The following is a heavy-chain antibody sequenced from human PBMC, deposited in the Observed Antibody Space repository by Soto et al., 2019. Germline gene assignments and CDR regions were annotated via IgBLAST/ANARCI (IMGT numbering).Heavy chain of an antibody. D-gene: IGHD3-9*01. CDR2: IKEDGSEE. Sequence: QLVESGGGLVQPGGSLRLSCATSGFTFNTYWMTWVRQAPGKGLEWVANIKEDGSEENYVDSVKGRFTISRDNGKNSLFLQMNRLTREDSAVYYCVRSFSFDWLLFTLDYWGQGTLVSVSS. V-gene: IGHV3-7*01. CDR3: VRSFSFDWLLFTLDY. CDR1: GFTFNTYW. J-gene: IGHJ4*02.